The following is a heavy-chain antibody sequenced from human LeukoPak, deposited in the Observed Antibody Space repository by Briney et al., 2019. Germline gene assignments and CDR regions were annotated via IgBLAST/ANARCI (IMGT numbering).Heavy chain of an antibody. Sequence: SETLSLTCTVSGHSIINSYYWGWIRQPPGKGLEWIGSIYHSGSTYYNPSLKSRLTISVDTSKNQFSLKLNSVTAADTAVYYCARAVDSSGFSSFQYWGQGTPVTVSS. V-gene: IGHV4-38-2*02. CDR3: ARAVDSSGFSSFQY. D-gene: IGHD3-22*01. J-gene: IGHJ1*01. CDR1: GHSIINSYY. CDR2: IYHSGST.